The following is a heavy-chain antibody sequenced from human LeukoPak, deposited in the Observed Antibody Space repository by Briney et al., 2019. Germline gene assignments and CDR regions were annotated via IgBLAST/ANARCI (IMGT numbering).Heavy chain of an antibody. D-gene: IGHD6-19*01. CDR1: AGYITDYY. V-gene: IGHV4-59*01. Sequence: SETLSLTCTVYAGYITDYYWSWIRQPPGKGREWIGYVYYSGATNYNPSLKSRVTISVDTSKNQCSLKLNSVTAADTAVYYCSRGAVRSGWYNWFDPGGQRTLVTVSS. J-gene: IGHJ5*02. CDR2: VYYSGAT. CDR3: SRGAVRSGWYNWFDP.